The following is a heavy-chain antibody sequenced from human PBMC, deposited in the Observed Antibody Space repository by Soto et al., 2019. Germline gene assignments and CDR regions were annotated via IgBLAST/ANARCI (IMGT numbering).Heavy chain of an antibody. J-gene: IGHJ6*02. CDR2: IYSGGDT. Sequence: GGSLRLSCAASGFSVSSDYMSWVRQAPGKGLEWVSLIYSGGDTYYADSVKGRFTISRDISSNTIYLHMTSLRADDTAIYYCTRAXSDPGNFYISNYYAMDVWGRGTTVTVSS. V-gene: IGHV3-53*01. CDR1: GFSVSSDY. D-gene: IGHD3-10*01. CDR3: TRAXSDPGNFYISNYYAMDV.